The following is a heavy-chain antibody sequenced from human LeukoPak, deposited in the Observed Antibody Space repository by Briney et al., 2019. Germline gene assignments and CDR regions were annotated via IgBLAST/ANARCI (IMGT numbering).Heavy chain of an antibody. D-gene: IGHD3-22*01. J-gene: IGHJ4*02. CDR1: GFSFSNYA. Sequence: QAGGSLRLSRVPSGFSFSNYAMSWVRQAPGKGLEWVSSISGSGGSTHYADSVKGRFTISRDKTKNTLYLQMNSLRAEDTAVYYCAKSSYYDASGYYREYYFDYWGQGTLVTVSS. CDR2: ISGSGGST. CDR3: AKSSYYDASGYYREYYFDY. V-gene: IGHV3-23*01.